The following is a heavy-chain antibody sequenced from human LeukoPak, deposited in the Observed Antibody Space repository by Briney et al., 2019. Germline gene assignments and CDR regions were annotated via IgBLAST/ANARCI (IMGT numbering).Heavy chain of an antibody. J-gene: IGHJ4*02. V-gene: IGHV3-53*01. CDR3: ASHSHPLGTPDY. Sequence: GGSLRLSCAASGFIVSGTYMTWVRQAPGMGLEWVSVLYSGGSTYYADSVKGRFTISRDNSKNTLYLQMDNVRAEDTAVYYCASHSHPLGTPDYWGQGTLVTVSS. D-gene: IGHD7-27*01. CDR2: LYSGGST. CDR1: GFIVSGTY.